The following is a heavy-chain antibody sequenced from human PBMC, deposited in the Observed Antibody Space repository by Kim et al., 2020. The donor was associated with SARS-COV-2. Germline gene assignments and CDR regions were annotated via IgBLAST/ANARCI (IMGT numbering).Heavy chain of an antibody. CDR2: IWYDGSNK. Sequence: GGSLRLSCAASGFTFRSFHMHWVRQAPGKGLEWVALIWYDGSNKYYADSVKGRFTISRDNSKNTLYLQMNSLRAEDTAVYYCARDRMITFGGVIAHMYYFDYWGQGTLVTVSS. V-gene: IGHV3-33*01. CDR1: GFTFRSFH. J-gene: IGHJ4*02. D-gene: IGHD3-16*02. CDR3: ARDRMITFGGVIAHMYYFDY.